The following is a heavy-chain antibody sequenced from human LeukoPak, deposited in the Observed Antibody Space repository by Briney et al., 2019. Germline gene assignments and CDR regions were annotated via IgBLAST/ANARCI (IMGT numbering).Heavy chain of an antibody. D-gene: IGHD3-3*01. V-gene: IGHV1-2*02. CDR1: GYTFTDFY. J-gene: IGHJ6*03. Sequence: GASVKVSCKASGYTFTDFYIHWVRQAPGQGLEYMGWINPNSGGTNYAQKFQGRVTMTRDTSISTAYIELSNLRSDDTAVYFCARGMNFWSGYPSDHYMDVWGKGTTVTVSS. CDR2: INPNSGGT. CDR3: ARGMNFWSGYPSDHYMDV.